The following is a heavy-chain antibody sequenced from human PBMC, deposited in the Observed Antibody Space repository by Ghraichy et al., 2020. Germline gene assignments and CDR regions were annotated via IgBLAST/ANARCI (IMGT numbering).Heavy chain of an antibody. CDR1: GFTFSIYA. Sequence: GESLNISCVASGFTFSIYAMGWVRQAPGRGLEWVSTLSGSGSSTYYADSVKGRFTISRDNSRNSLYLQMDSLRAEDTALYYCAKLDYCSTTSCHKGGAFQMWGQGTMVTVSS. V-gene: IGHV3-23*01. J-gene: IGHJ3*02. CDR3: AKLDYCSTTSCHKGGAFQM. D-gene: IGHD2-2*02. CDR2: LSGSGSST.